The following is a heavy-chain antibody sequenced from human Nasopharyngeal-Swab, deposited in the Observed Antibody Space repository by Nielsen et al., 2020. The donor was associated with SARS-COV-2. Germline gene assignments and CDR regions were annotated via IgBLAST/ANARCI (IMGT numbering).Heavy chain of an antibody. CDR1: GGSISSYY. CDR3: ARDPYSSSSRFYYGMDV. J-gene: IGHJ6*02. V-gene: IGHV4-59*01. D-gene: IGHD6-6*01. Sequence: SETLSLTCTVSGGSISSYYWSWIRQPPGKGLEWIGYIYYSGNTNYNPSLKSRVTISVDTSKNQFSLKLSSVTAADTAVYYCARDPYSSSSRFYYGMDVWGQGTTVTVSS. CDR2: IYYSGNT.